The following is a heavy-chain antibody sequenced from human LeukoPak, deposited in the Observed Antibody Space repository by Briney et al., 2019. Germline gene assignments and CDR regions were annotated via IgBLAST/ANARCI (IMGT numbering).Heavy chain of an antibody. CDR3: ARAMAAAGPTPYYFDY. Sequence: ASVKVSCKASGGTFSSYAISWVRQAPGQGLEWMGRIIPILGIANYAQKFQGRVTITADKSTSTAYMELSSLRSEDTAVYYCARAMAAAGPTPYYFDYWGQGTLVTVSS. J-gene: IGHJ4*02. CDR1: GGTFSSYA. D-gene: IGHD6-13*01. CDR2: IIPILGIA. V-gene: IGHV1-69*04.